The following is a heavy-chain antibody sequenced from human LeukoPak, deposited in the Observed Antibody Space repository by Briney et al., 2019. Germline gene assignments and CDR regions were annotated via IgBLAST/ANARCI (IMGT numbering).Heavy chain of an antibody. CDR2: ITGSGAST. CDR3: ARDFRSGFPNWFDP. CDR1: GFTFSSYA. Sequence: KPGGSLRLSCAASGFTFSSYAMTWVRQAPGKGLEWVSAITGSGASTFYADSVKGWFTISRDNSKNTLYLQMNSLRAEDAAVYYCARDFRSGFPNWFDPWGQGALVTVSS. D-gene: IGHD3-3*01. J-gene: IGHJ5*02. V-gene: IGHV3-23*01.